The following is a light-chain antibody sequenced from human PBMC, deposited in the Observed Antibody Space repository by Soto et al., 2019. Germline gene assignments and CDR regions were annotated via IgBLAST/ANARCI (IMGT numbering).Light chain of an antibody. V-gene: IGKV3-20*01. CDR1: QSVSNNY. CDR2: GAS. CDR3: QQYGSPGT. Sequence: EIVLTQSPGTLSLSPGERATLSCRASQSVSNNYLAWYQQKPGQAPRLLIYGASNRATGIPDRFSGSGAGTDFTLTISRLEAEDVAEYYHQQYGSPGTFGQGTKVDIK. J-gene: IGKJ1*01.